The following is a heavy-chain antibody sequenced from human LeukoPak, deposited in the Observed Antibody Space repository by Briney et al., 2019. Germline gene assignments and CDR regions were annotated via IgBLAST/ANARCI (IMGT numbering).Heavy chain of an antibody. D-gene: IGHD6-13*01. CDR3: ARRGTYSGTYYGMDV. Sequence: SQTLSLTCTVSGGSISSGDYYWSWIRQPPGKGLEWIEYIYYSGSTYYNPSLKSRVTISVDTSKNHFSLKLSSVTAADTAVYYCARRGTYSGTYYGMDVWGQGTTVTVSS. V-gene: IGHV4-30-4*01. CDR1: GGSISSGDYY. CDR2: IYYSGST. J-gene: IGHJ6*02.